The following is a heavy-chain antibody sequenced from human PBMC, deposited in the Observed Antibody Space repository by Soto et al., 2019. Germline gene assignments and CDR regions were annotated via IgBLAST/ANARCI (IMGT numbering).Heavy chain of an antibody. CDR3: AKPFDAYYYDSSGYPLDY. J-gene: IGHJ4*02. V-gene: IGHV3-7*01. D-gene: IGHD3-22*01. CDR1: GVTIGSLW. CDR2: IKQDGSEK. Sequence: VFLRLWWGAAGVTIGSLWVRWVLQAPGKGLEWVANIKQDGSEKYYVDSVKGRFTISRDNAKNSLYLQMNSLRAEDTAVYYCAKPFDAYYYDSSGYPLDYWGQANLVTLSS.